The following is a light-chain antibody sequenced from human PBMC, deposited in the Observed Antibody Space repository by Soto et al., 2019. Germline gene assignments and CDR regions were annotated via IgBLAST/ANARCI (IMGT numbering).Light chain of an antibody. V-gene: IGKV1-33*01. CDR1: QDITNF. Sequence: DIQMTQSPSSLSASVGDRVTITCQASQDITNFLNWYQQKPGKAPKLLIYVASSLDTGVPSRFSGSGSGTDFTFTISSLQPEDSATYYCQQYDILPWTFGQGTKVEIK. CDR3: QQYDILPWT. CDR2: VAS. J-gene: IGKJ1*01.